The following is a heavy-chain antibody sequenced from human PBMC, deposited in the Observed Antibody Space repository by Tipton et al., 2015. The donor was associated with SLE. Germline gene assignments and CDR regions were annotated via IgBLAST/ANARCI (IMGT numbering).Heavy chain of an antibody. CDR1: GASLTGDY. V-gene: IGHV4-59*08. D-gene: IGHD3-16*01. CDR2: VFYTGRT. CDR3: ARHIWGGYDAFDL. J-gene: IGHJ3*01. Sequence: LRLSCTVSGASLTGDYWSWIRQPPGKGLKWIGDVFYTGRTSYNSSLMSRVTISIDPSYNLFSLRLPTLTAADTAVYYCARHIWGGYDAFDLRCHGPLVSVSS.